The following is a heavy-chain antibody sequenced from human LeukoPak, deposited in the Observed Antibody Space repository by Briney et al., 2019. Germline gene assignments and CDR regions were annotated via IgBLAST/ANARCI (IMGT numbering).Heavy chain of an antibody. CDR3: AREGAYGDFTGVY. V-gene: IGHV1-69*13. CDR1: GGTFSSYA. Sequence: ASVKVSCKASGGTFSSYAISWVRQAPGQGLEWMGGIIPIFGTANYAQEFQGRVTITADESTSTAYMELSSLRSEDTAVYYCAREGAYGDFTGVYWGQGTLVTVSS. CDR2: IIPIFGTA. J-gene: IGHJ4*02. D-gene: IGHD4-17*01.